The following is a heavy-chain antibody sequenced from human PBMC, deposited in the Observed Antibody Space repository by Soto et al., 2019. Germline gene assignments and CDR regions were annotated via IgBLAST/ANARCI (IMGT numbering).Heavy chain of an antibody. Sequence: ASVKVSCKVSGYTLTELSMHWVRQAPGKGLEWMGGFDPEDGETIYAQKFQGRVTMTEDTSTDTAYMELSSLRSEDTAVYYCATDHGPVSANAYVYWGQGALVTVSS. D-gene: IGHD2-21*02. J-gene: IGHJ4*02. CDR1: GYTLTELS. V-gene: IGHV1-24*01. CDR2: FDPEDGET. CDR3: ATDHGPVSANAYVY.